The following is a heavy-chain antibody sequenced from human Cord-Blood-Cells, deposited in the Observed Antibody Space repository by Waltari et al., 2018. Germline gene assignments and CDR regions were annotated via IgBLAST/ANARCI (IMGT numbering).Heavy chain of an antibody. V-gene: IGHV1-8*01. J-gene: IGHJ4*02. D-gene: IGHD1-1*01. CDR1: GYTFNSCD. Sequence: QVQLVQSGAEVKKPGASVKVTCKASGYTFNSCDIDWVRLATGQGLEWVGWMNPNRGNTVYAQKFQGRITMTRNTSISTAYMELSSLRSEDTAVYYCLLERDYWGQGTLVTVSS. CDR2: MNPNRGNT. CDR3: LLERDY.